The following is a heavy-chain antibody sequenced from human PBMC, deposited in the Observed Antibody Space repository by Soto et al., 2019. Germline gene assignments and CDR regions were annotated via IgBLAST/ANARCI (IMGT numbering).Heavy chain of an antibody. V-gene: IGHV4-31*01. CDR2: IYYSGST. CDR1: GGSISSGGYY. CDR3: ARDRPRDDAFDS. J-gene: IGHJ3*02. Sequence: QVQLQESGPGLVKPSQTLSLTCTVSGGSISSGGYYWSWIRQHPGKGLEWIGYIYYSGSTYYNPSLTSPVTIPVDTSKNQFSRKLSSVTAGDTAVYYCARDRPRDDAFDSWGQGTMVTVSS.